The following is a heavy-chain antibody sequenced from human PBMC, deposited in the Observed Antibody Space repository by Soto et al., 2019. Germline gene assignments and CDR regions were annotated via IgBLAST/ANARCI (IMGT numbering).Heavy chain of an antibody. CDR1: GGSISSSSYY. Sequence: QVQLQESGPGLVKPSETLSLTCTVYGGSISSSSYYWGWIRQPPGKGLEWSGSVYYSGRTYYNSSLKSRVTISVDTSENQISRKLSAVTAADTAVYYCARQVVDGTVAGSGSFDYWGQGTLVTVSS. D-gene: IGHD3-10*01. J-gene: IGHJ4*02. CDR3: ARQVVDGTVAGSGSFDY. CDR2: VYYSGRT. V-gene: IGHV4-39*01.